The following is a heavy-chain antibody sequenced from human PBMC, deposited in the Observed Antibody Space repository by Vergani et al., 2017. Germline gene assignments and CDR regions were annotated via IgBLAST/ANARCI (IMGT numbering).Heavy chain of an antibody. Sequence: QVQLQESGPGLVKPSQTLSLTCTVSGGSISSGSYYWSWIRQPAGKGLDWIGRIYTSWSTNYNPSLKSRVTISVDTSKNQFSLKLSSVTAADTAVYYCAKTXYDILTGYPLPFDIWGQGTMVTVSS. CDR1: GGSISSGSYY. CDR3: AKTXYDILTGYPLPFDI. D-gene: IGHD3-9*01. CDR2: IYTSWST. V-gene: IGHV4-61*02. J-gene: IGHJ3*02.